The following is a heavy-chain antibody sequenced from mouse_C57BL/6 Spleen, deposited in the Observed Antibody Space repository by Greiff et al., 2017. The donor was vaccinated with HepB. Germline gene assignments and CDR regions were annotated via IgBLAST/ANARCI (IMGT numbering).Heavy chain of an antibody. CDR1: GYTFTSYW. D-gene: IGHD1-1*01. CDR3: ARSGTVVPRDY. CDR2: IYPGSGST. V-gene: IGHV1-55*01. J-gene: IGHJ2*01. Sequence: QVQLKQPGAELVKPGASVKMSCKASGYTFTSYWITWVKQRPGQGLEWIGDIYPGSGSTNYNEKFKSKATLTVDTSSSTAYMQLSSLTSEDSAVYYCARSGTVVPRDYWGQGTTLTVSS.